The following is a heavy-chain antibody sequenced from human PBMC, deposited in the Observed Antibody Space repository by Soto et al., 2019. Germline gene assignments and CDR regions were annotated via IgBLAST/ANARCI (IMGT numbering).Heavy chain of an antibody. J-gene: IGHJ6*02. V-gene: IGHV3-11*05. CDR1: GFTFRDYY. Sequence: QVQLVESGGGLVRPGESLRLSCEASGFTFRDYYMTWFRQAPGKGLEWLSYIDSSTKYTNYADSVKGRFTISRDNGKNSLYLQMNSLSADDTAVYYCAREYYYTMDVWGQGTMVTVSS. CDR2: IDSSTKYT. CDR3: AREYYYTMDV.